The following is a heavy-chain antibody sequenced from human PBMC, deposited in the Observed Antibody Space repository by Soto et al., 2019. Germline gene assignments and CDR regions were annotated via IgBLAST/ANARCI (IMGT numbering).Heavy chain of an antibody. J-gene: IGHJ5*02. CDR3: ARVPDR. D-gene: IGHD2-2*01. CDR1: GGSISSGGYS. Sequence: SETLSLTCAVSGGSISSGGYSWSWIRQPPGKGLELIVYIYHSGSTYYNPSLKSRVTISVDRSKNQFSLKLSSVTAADTAVYYCARVPDRWGQGTLVTVSS. V-gene: IGHV4-30-2*01. CDR2: IYHSGST.